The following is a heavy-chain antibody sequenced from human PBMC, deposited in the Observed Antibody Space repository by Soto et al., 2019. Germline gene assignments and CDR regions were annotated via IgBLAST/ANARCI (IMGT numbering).Heavy chain of an antibody. V-gene: IGHV1-3*01. Sequence: QVQFVQSGAELKKPGASVKVACKASGYSFKSYAMQWVRQAPGQGLEWMGWINGGNGDTKYLQKFQGRVTITRDAPASTVSMELSNLTSEDTAVYYCARGSTGWPYYFDYWGQGSLVTVSS. J-gene: IGHJ4*02. D-gene: IGHD6-19*01. CDR1: GYSFKSYA. CDR2: INGGNGDT. CDR3: ARGSTGWPYYFDY.